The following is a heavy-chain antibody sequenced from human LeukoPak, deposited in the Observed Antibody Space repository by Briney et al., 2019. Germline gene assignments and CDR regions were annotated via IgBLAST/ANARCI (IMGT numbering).Heavy chain of an antibody. D-gene: IGHD1-26*01. CDR3: ARWVGANLFDY. J-gene: IGHJ4*02. CDR2: ISRSGSTI. V-gene: IGHV3-48*03. CDR1: TFTFSSYE. Sequence: GGSLRLSCAASTFTFSSYEMNWVRQAPGKGLEWISYISRSGSTIYYADSVKGRFTISRDNAKNSLYLQMNSLRAEDTAVYYCARWVGANLFDYWGQGTLVTVSS.